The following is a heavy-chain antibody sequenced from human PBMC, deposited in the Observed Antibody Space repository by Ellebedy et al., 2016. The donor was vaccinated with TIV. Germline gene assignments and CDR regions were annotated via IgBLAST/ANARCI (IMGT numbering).Heavy chain of an antibody. Sequence: MPSETLSLTCTVSGGSITSEAYYWSWIRQYPGKGLEWIGFSDYSGSTNYNASLKGRVEISIDKSTNQVSLKLTSVTAADTAVYFCARGGSTVRGVIGYWGQGTLVTVSS. D-gene: IGHD3-10*01. CDR2: SDYSGST. J-gene: IGHJ4*02. V-gene: IGHV4-31*03. CDR1: GGSITSEAYY. CDR3: ARGGSTVRGVIGY.